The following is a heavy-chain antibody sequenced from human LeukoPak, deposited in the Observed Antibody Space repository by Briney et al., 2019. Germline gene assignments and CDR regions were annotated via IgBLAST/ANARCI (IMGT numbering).Heavy chain of an antibody. Sequence: PGGSLRLSCAASGFTFSSYGMHWVRQAPGKGLEWVAVIWYDGSNKYYADSVKGRFIISRDNSKNTLYLQMNSLRAEDTAVYYCARDSNYYDSSGYPNWGQGTLVTVSS. D-gene: IGHD3-22*01. CDR1: GFTFSSYG. CDR2: IWYDGSNK. V-gene: IGHV3-33*01. CDR3: ARDSNYYDSSGYPN. J-gene: IGHJ4*02.